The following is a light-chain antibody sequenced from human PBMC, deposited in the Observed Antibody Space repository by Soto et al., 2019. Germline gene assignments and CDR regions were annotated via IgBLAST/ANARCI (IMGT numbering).Light chain of an antibody. J-gene: IGLJ1*01. Sequence: SYELTQPPSVSVSPGQTARITCSGDALPNQYAYWYQQKSGQAPVLVIYKDSERPSGIPERFSGSSSGTAVTLTISGVQAEDEADYYCQSADNSGSYVFGLGTKVTVL. V-gene: IGLV3-25*03. CDR2: KDS. CDR3: QSADNSGSYV. CDR1: ALPNQY.